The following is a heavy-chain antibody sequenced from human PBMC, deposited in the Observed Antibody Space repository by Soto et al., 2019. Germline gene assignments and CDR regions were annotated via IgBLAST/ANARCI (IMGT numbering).Heavy chain of an antibody. CDR1: WFTFTRYS. CDR3: ARESEDLPSNFDY. Sequence: PVGSLRLSCAASWFTFTRYSMNWVRQAPGKGLEWVSSISSTTNYIYYGDSMKGRFTISRYNAKNSLYLEMNSLRAEDTAVYYCARESEDLPSNFDYWGQGTLGTFSS. CDR2: ISSTTNYI. V-gene: IGHV3-21*06. J-gene: IGHJ4*02.